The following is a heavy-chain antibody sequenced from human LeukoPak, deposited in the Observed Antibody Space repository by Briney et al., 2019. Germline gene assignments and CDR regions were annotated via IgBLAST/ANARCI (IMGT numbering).Heavy chain of an antibody. CDR3: ARGRYYYGSGSPPFDP. V-gene: IGHV4-30-2*01. D-gene: IGHD3-10*01. Sequence: PSETLSLTCAVSGGSISSGGYSWSWIRQPPGKGLEWIGYIYHSGSTYYNPSLKSRVTISVDRSKKQFSLKLSSVTAADTAVYYCARGRYYYGSGSPPFDPWGQGTLVTVSS. CDR1: GGSISSGGYS. J-gene: IGHJ5*02. CDR2: IYHSGST.